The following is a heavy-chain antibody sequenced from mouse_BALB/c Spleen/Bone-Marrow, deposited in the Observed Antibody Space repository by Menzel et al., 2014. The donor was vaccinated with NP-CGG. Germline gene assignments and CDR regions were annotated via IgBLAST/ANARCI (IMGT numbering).Heavy chain of an antibody. Sequence: QLKESGADLVKPGASVKLSCKASGYTFTSYWMHWVKQRPGQGLEWIGEIDPSDSYTNYNQKFKGKATLTVDKSSSTAYMQLSSLTSEDSAVYYCARGLYGDSVYWGQGTTLTVSS. CDR2: IDPSDSYT. CDR3: ARGLYGDSVY. D-gene: IGHD2-13*01. V-gene: IGHV1-69*02. CDR1: GYTFTSYW. J-gene: IGHJ2*01.